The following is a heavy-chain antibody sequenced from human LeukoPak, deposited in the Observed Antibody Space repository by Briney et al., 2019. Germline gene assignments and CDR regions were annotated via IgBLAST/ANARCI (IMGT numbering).Heavy chain of an antibody. V-gene: IGHV3-23*01. J-gene: IGHJ4*02. D-gene: IGHD1-26*01. CDR1: GFTFSSYA. CDR3: ARVSVGATMLAYFDY. Sequence: GGSLRLSCAASGFTFSSYAMSWVRQAPGKGLEWVSSISDSGGRTYHADSVKGRFTISRDNSKNTLFLQMNSLRSEDTAVYYCARVSVGATMLAYFDYWGQGTLVTVSS. CDR2: ISDSGGRT.